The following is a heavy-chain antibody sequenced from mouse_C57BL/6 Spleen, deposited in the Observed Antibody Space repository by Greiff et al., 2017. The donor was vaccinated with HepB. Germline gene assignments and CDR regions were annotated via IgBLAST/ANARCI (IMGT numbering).Heavy chain of an antibody. CDR1: GYTFTSYW. J-gene: IGHJ2*01. V-gene: IGHV1-61*01. D-gene: IGHD2-1*01. CDR2: IYPSDSET. CDR3: ARHDNYRNSDY. Sequence: QVQLQQPGAELVRPGSSVKLSCKASGYTFTSYWMDWVKQRPGQGLEWIGNIYPSDSETHYNQKFKDKATLTVDKASSTAYMQLSSLTSEDSAVYYCARHDNYRNSDYWGQGTTLTVSS.